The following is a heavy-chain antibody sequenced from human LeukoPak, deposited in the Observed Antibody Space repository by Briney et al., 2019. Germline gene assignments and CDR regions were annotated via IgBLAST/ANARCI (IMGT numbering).Heavy chain of an antibody. D-gene: IGHD2-21*02. J-gene: IGHJ3*02. CDR2: ISSSSSYI. V-gene: IGHV3-21*01. Sequence: GGSLRLSCAASGFTFSSYSMNWVRQAPGKGLEWVSSISSSSSYIYYADSVKGRFTISRDNAKNSLYLQMNSLRAEDTAVYYCARDIVVVTAYHRAFDIWGQGTMVTVSS. CDR3: ARDIVVVTAYHRAFDI. CDR1: GFTFSSYS.